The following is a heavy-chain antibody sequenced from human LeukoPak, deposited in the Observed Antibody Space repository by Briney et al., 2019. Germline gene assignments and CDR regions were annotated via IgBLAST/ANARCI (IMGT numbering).Heavy chain of an antibody. Sequence: TGGSLRLSCAASGFTFSNAWMSWVRQAPGKGLEWVSAISGSGGSTYFADSVKGRFTISRDNSKNTLYLQMDSLRAEDTAVYYCAPPVDYYDSSGLDYWGQGTLVTASS. CDR1: GFTFSNAW. CDR3: APPVDYYDSSGLDY. V-gene: IGHV3-23*01. CDR2: ISGSGGST. J-gene: IGHJ4*02. D-gene: IGHD3-22*01.